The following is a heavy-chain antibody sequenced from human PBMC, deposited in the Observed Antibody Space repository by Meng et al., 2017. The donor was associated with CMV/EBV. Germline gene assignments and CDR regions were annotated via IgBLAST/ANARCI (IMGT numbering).Heavy chain of an antibody. CDR2: ISAYNGNT. J-gene: IGHJ6*02. V-gene: IGHV1-18*01. CDR1: GYTFTSYG. D-gene: IGHD3-3*01. Sequence: ASVKVSCKASGYTFTSYGISWVRQAPGQGLEWMGWISAYNGNTNYAQKLQGRVTMTTDTSTSTAYMELRSLRSDDTAVYYCARVPDFRSGLDDGMDVWGQGTTVTVSS. CDR3: ARVPDFRSGLDDGMDV.